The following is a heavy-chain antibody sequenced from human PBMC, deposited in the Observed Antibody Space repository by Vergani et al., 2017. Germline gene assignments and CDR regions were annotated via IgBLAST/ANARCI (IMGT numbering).Heavy chain of an antibody. D-gene: IGHD4-11*01. CDR2: IEHTGRP. CDR1: GGSFTSYH. CDR3: ARVNTETNGHLYYYYYMDV. V-gene: IGHV4-34*01. J-gene: IGHJ6*03. Sequence: QVQLQQWGGGLLKPSETLSLTCVVNGGSFTSYHWTWIRQSPGEGLEWVGDIEHTGRPDYNPSLKSRLTISVDKSRHQVSLTLNSVTATDTAIYFCARVNTETNGHLYYYYYMDVWGQGTAVTVS.